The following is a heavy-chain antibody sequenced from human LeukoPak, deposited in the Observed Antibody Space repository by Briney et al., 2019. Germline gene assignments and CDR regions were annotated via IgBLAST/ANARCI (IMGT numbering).Heavy chain of an antibody. CDR2: ISGSGGST. CDR3: ATDRGYEGY. V-gene: IGHV3-23*01. D-gene: IGHD5-12*01. CDR1: GFTISSYA. J-gene: IGHJ4*02. Sequence: PGGSLRPSCAASGFTISSYATSWVRQAPGKGLEWVAAISGSGGSTYYADSGKGRFTISRDNSKNTLYLQITGLRAEDTDVYYCATDRGYEGYWGQGTLVTVSS.